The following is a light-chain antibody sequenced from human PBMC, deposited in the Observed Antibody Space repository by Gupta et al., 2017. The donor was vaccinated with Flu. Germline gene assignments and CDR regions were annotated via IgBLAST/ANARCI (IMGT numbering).Light chain of an antibody. CDR2: DAS. V-gene: IGKV1-39*01. Sequence: IQMTQSPSSLYASIGDRVTITCRTSQSIGSYLNWYQQKLGKAPKFLIFDASNLQRGVPSRFSGRASGTYFTLTIISLQPEHFATYYGQQSANVPATSGQPTKV. J-gene: IGKJ1*01. CDR1: QSIGSY. CDR3: QQSANVPAT.